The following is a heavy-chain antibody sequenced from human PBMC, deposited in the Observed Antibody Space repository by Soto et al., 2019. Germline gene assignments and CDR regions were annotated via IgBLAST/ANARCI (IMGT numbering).Heavy chain of an antibody. Sequence: GGSLRLSCAASGFTLSSYSMHWVRQAPGKGLERVAVISYDGSNKYYADSVQGEFTISSDNSKNTLYLQMNSLRAEDTAVYYCSRPLVRGVSWMDYYYGMDVWGQGTTVTVTS. D-gene: IGHD3-10*01. CDR1: GFTLSSYS. CDR2: ISYDGSNK. V-gene: IGHV3-30-3*01. CDR3: SRPLVRGVSWMDYYYGMDV. J-gene: IGHJ6*02.